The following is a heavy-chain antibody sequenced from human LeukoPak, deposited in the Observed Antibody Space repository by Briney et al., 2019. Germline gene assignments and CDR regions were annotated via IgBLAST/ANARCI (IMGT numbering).Heavy chain of an antibody. CDR3: ARDGADVLLWFGESYGMDV. CDR2: ISAYNGNT. CDR1: GYTFTSYG. D-gene: IGHD3-10*01. Sequence: ASVTVSCTASGYTFTSYGISWVRQAPGQGLEWMGWISAYNGNTNYAQKLQGRVTMTTDTSTSTAYMELRSLRSDDTAVYYCARDGADVLLWFGESYGMDVWGQGTTVTVSS. J-gene: IGHJ6*02. V-gene: IGHV1-18*01.